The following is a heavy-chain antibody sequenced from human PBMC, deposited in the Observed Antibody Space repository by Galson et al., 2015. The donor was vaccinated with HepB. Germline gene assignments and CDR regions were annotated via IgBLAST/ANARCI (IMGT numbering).Heavy chain of an antibody. Sequence: QSGAEVKKPGESLRISCKGSGYSFTSYWISWVRQMPGKGLEWMGRIDPSDSYTNYSPSFQGHVTISADKSISTAYLQWSSLKASDVAMYDCPRHPIAAAAPSSPYYCGMDVCGQGSTVTASS. V-gene: IGHV5-10-1*01. CDR3: PRHPIAAAAPSSPYYCGMDV. J-gene: IGHJ6*02. D-gene: IGHD6-13*01. CDR1: GYSFTSYW. CDR2: IDPSDSYT.